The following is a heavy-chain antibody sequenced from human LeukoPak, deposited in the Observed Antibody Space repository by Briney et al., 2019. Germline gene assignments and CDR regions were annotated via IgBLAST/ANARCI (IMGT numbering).Heavy chain of an antibody. V-gene: IGHV5-51*01. CDR2: IYPGDSDT. CDR1: GYSFTSYW. D-gene: IGHD4-17*01. Sequence: RESLKISCKGSGYSFTSYWIGWVRQMPGKGLEWMGIIYPGDSDTRYSPSFQGQVTISADKSISTAYLQWSSLKASDTAMYYCARDDYGDPKEDYYGMDVWGQGTTVTVSS. J-gene: IGHJ6*02. CDR3: ARDDYGDPKEDYYGMDV.